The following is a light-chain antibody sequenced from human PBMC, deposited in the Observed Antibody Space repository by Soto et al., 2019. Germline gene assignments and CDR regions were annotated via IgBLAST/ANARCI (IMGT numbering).Light chain of an antibody. CDR1: QSVSRSY. V-gene: IGKV3-20*01. CDR2: GAS. Sequence: EIVLTQSPGTLSLSPGERATLSCRACQSVSRSYLAWYQQKPGQAPRLLIYGASSRATGIPDRFSGSGSGTDFTLTISKLEPEDSAVYYCQQYDGSPPFTFGPGTKVDIK. J-gene: IGKJ3*01. CDR3: QQYDGSPPFT.